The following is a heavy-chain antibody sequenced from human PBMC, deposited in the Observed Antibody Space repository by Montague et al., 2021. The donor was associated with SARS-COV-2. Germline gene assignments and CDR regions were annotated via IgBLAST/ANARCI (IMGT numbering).Heavy chain of an antibody. D-gene: IGHD3-10*01. V-gene: IGHV4-4*07. CDR3: ARGSWFGGFF. Sequence: SETLSLTCTVSGDSISGYYWNWIRQPAGKALEWIGRIYTSGTTDYKPSLKSRVTMSVDTSKKQISLKLNSVTAADTAIYFCARGSWFGGFFWGQGTLVDVSS. CDR2: IYTSGTT. CDR1: GDSISGYY. J-gene: IGHJ4*02.